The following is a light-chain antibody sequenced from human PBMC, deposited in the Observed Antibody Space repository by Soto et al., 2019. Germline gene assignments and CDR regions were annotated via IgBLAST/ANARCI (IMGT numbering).Light chain of an antibody. J-gene: IGKJ3*01. Sequence: EIVLTQSPATLSLSPGERATLSCRASQSVSSYLAWYQQKPGQAPRLLIYDASNRATGIPARFSGSGSGTDFTLTISSXXXXXXAVYYCQQRSNWPXLFTFGPGT. CDR3: QQRSNWPXLFT. V-gene: IGKV3-11*01. CDR1: QSVSSY. CDR2: DAS.